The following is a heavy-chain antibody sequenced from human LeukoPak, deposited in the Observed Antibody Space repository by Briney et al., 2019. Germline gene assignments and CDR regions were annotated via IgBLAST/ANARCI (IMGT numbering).Heavy chain of an antibody. Sequence: PGGSLRLSCVASGFTFSSYAMSWVRQAPGKGLEWVSAISGSGGSTYYADSVKGRFTISRDNSKNTLYLQMNSLRAEDTAVYYCAKVAHSSSWYYYFDYWGQGTLVTVSS. J-gene: IGHJ4*02. CDR3: AKVAHSSSWYYYFDY. CDR1: GFTFSSYA. D-gene: IGHD6-13*01. V-gene: IGHV3-23*01. CDR2: ISGSGGST.